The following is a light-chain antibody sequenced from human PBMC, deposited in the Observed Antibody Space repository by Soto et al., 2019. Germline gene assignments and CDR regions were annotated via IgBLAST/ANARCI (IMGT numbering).Light chain of an antibody. V-gene: IGKV1-27*01. Sequence: DIQMTQSPSSLSASVGDRVTITCRASEDISNYLAWFQQRPGKVPKLLIYGASTLRSGVPPRFCGSGSGTDFTLTISSLQAEDVATYYCQNYDRAPWTFGQGTKVESK. J-gene: IGKJ1*01. CDR3: QNYDRAPWT. CDR2: GAS. CDR1: EDISNY.